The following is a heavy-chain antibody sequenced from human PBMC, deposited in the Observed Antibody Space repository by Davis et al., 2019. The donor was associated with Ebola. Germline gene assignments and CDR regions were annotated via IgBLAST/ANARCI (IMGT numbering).Heavy chain of an antibody. J-gene: IGHJ4*02. Sequence: ASVKVSCKASGYTFTSYYMHWVLQAPAQGXXXXVGFAPEDGETIYAQKFQGRVTMTEDTSTDTAYMELSSLRSEDTAVYYCAVDILTAVDYWGQGTLVTVSS. CDR3: AVDILTAVDY. D-gene: IGHD3-9*01. V-gene: IGHV1-24*01. CDR2: FAPEDGET. CDR1: GYTFTSYY.